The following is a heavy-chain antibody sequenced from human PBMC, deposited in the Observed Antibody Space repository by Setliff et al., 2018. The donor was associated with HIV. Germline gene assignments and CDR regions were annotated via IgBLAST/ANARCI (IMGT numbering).Heavy chain of an antibody. CDR3: ARDSDYYDSSGRHIRLFDY. CDR1: GGSISSTSHY. Sequence: SETLSLTCTVSGGSISSTSHYWGWIRQPPGKGLEWIGTGYYTGSTYYNPSLDSRVTISVDTSKNQFSLKLSSVTATDTAVYYCARDSDYYDSSGRHIRLFDYWGQGTLVTVSS. D-gene: IGHD3-22*01. V-gene: IGHV4-39*07. CDR2: GYYTGST. J-gene: IGHJ4*02.